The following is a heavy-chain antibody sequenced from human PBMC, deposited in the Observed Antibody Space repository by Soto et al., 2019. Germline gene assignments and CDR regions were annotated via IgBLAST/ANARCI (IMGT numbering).Heavy chain of an antibody. V-gene: IGHV1-3*01. CDR1: GYTFTSYS. CDR2: INAGNGNT. CDR3: ASDSDLLRYFAGLFSSSGMDV. J-gene: IGHJ6*02. D-gene: IGHD3-9*01. Sequence: ASVKVSCKASGYTFTSYSMHWVRQPPGQRVEWMGWINAGNGNTKYSQNCQGRDTITRDASASTAYMELSSLRSEKTSVYDCASDSDLLRYFAGLFSSSGMDVWGQGTKVTVSS.